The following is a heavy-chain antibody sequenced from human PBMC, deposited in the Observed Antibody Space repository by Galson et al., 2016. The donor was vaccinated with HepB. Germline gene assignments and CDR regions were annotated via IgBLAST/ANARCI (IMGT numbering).Heavy chain of an antibody. CDR1: GGTFSSYA. J-gene: IGHJ3*02. Sequence: SVKVSCKASGGTFSSYAISWVRQAPGQGLEWMGGIIPIFGSTKYAQKFQGRVTITADEFTRTAYMELSSRRSEDTAVYYCARLGDYLTVVAAATEDVPDTFDMWGQGTMVIVSS. D-gene: IGHD2-15*01. CDR3: ARLGDYLTVVAAATEDVPDTFDM. CDR2: IIPIFGST. V-gene: IGHV1-69*13.